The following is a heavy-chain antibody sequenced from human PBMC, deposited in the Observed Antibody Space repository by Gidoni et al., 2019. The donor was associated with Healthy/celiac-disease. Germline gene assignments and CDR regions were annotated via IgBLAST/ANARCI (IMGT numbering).Heavy chain of an antibody. CDR1: GVTFSSYA. D-gene: IGHD3-10*01. J-gene: IGHJ4*02. V-gene: IGHV1-69*01. CDR3: ARGNSGSYYNVRYFDY. CDR2: IIPIFGTA. Sequence: QVQLVQSGAEVKKPGSSVKVSCKASGVTFSSYAISWVRQAPGQGLEWMGGIIPIFGTANYAQKFQGRVTITADESTSTAYMELSSLRSEDTAVYYCARGNSGSYYNVRYFDYWGQGTLVTVSS.